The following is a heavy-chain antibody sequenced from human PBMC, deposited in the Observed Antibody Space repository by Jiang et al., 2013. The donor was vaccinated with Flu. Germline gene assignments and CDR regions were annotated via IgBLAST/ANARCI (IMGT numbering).Heavy chain of an antibody. V-gene: IGHV5-51*01. CDR1: EYTFTTYW. CDR2: IYPADSDT. CDR3: ARQSEQHLVHAFDI. Sequence: GAEVKKPGESLKISCRASEYTFTTYWIGWVRQMPGKGLEWMGIIYPADSDTRYSPSFQGQVTFSADKSITTAYLQWSSLKASDTAMYYCARQSEQHLVHAFDI. J-gene: IGHJ3*02. D-gene: IGHD6-13*01.